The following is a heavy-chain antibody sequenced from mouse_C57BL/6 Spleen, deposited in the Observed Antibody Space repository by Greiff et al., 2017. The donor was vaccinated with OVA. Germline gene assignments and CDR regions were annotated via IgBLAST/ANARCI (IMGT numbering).Heavy chain of an antibody. V-gene: IGHV5-4*01. J-gene: IGHJ2*01. CDR1: GFTFSSYA. CDR3: AREKGATESRLRY. CDR2: ISDGGSYT. Sequence: EVKVVESGGGLVKPGGSLKLSCAASGFTFSSYAMSWVRQTPEKRLEWVATISDGGSYTYYPDNVKGRFPISRDNAKNNLYLQMSNLKSEDKAVFYCAREKGATESRLRYWGQGTTLTVSS. D-gene: IGHD6-1*01.